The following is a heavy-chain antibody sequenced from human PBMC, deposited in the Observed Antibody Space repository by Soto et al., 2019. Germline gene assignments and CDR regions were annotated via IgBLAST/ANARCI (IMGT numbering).Heavy chain of an antibody. CDR3: AREKGGLSDY. CDR2: INAGGGST. Sequence: QVQLVQSGAEVKKPGASVKISCKASEYTFAGYYIHWVRQAPGQGLAWVGIINAGGGSTIYAQKLQDRVTMTSDTSTNTVYMNLSSLPSEDTAVYYCAREKGGLSDYWGQGTLVTVSS. V-gene: IGHV1-46*01. CDR1: EYTFAGYY. D-gene: IGHD3-16*01. J-gene: IGHJ4*02.